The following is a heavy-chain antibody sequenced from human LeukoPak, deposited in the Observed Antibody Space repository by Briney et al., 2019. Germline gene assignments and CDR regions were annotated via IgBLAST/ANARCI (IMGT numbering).Heavy chain of an antibody. Sequence: GGSLRLSCAASAFTFSRYWMTWVRQAPGKGLEWVANIKEDGSEKYYVDSVKGRFSISRDNTENSLYLQMNSLRAEDTAVYYCARGGYTSSWYISRDYWGQGTLVTVSS. CDR2: IKEDGSEK. D-gene: IGHD6-13*01. V-gene: IGHV3-7*01. CDR3: ARGGYTSSWYISRDY. J-gene: IGHJ4*02. CDR1: AFTFSRYW.